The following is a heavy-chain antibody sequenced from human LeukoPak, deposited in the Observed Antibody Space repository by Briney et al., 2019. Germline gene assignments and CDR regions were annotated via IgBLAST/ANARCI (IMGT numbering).Heavy chain of an antibody. Sequence: PGGSLRLSCTASGFTFGDYAMSWIRQAPGKGLEWVSYISSSGSTIYYADSVKGRFTISRDNAKNSLYLQMNSLRAEDTAVYYCARPNWSGYYYHYMDVWGKGTTVTVSS. D-gene: IGHD1-1*01. CDR1: GFTFGDYA. CDR2: ISSSGSTI. J-gene: IGHJ6*03. V-gene: IGHV3-11*04. CDR3: ARPNWSGYYYHYMDV.